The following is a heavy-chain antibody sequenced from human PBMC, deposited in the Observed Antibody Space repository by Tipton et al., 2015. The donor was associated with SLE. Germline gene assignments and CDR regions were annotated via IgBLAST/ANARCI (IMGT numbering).Heavy chain of an antibody. V-gene: IGHV4-39*07. CDR1: GGSISSSSYY. D-gene: IGHD6-19*01. Sequence: TLSLTCTVSGGSISSSSYYWGWIRQPPGKGLEWIGSIYYSGSTYYNPPLKSRVTISVDTSKNQFSLKLSSVTAADTAVYYCARDSSGWYYFDYWGQGTLVTVSS. CDR3: ARDSSGWYYFDY. CDR2: IYYSGST. J-gene: IGHJ4*02.